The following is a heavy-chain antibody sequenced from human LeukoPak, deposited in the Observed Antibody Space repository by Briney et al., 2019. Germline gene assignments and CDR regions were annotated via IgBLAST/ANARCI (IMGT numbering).Heavy chain of an antibody. J-gene: IGHJ4*02. CDR3: VLGDILTGSIDY. CDR2: IYYSGST. CDR1: GGSITSNSYY. Sequence: SETLSLTCTVSGGSITSNSYYWSWIRQPPGKGLEWIGYIYYSGSTNYNPSLKSRVTISVDTSKNQFSLKLSSVTAADTAVYYCVLGDILTGSIDYWGQGTLVTVSS. D-gene: IGHD3-9*01. V-gene: IGHV4-61*01.